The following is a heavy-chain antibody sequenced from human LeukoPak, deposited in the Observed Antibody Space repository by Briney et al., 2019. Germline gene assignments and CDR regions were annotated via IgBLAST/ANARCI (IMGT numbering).Heavy chain of an antibody. CDR2: INHSGST. V-gene: IGHV4-34*01. Sequence: SETLSLTCTVSGGSISSYYWSWIRQPPGKGLEWIGEINHSGSTNYNPSLKSRVTISVDTSKNQFSLKLSSVTAADTAVYYCARRNMVRGVRYYYYYYMDVWGKGTTVTISS. D-gene: IGHD3-10*01. J-gene: IGHJ6*03. CDR3: ARRNMVRGVRYYYYYYMDV. CDR1: GGSISSYY.